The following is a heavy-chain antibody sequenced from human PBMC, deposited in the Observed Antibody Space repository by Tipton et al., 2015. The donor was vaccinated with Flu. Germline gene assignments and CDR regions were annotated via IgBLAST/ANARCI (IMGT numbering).Heavy chain of an antibody. CDR3: AKIPGLGITVSGNYYFDC. D-gene: IGHD6-19*01. J-gene: IGHJ4*02. CDR2: IWYDGSNK. Sequence: SGFTFSNFAMHWVRQAPGKGLEWVAGIWYDGSNKYYADSVKGRLTISRDNSKNTLYLQMNSLRAEDTAVYYCAKIPGLGITVSGNYYFDCWGQGTLVTVSS. V-gene: IGHV3-33*06. CDR1: GFTFSNFA.